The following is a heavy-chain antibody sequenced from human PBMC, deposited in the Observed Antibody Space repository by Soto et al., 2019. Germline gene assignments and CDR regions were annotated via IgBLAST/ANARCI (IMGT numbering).Heavy chain of an antibody. J-gene: IGHJ1*01. CDR1: GYTFTNYG. V-gene: IGHV1-18*04. Sequence: ASVEVSCKASGYTFTNYGISWVRQAPGQGLEWMGWISAYNGNTNYAQNLQGSVTMTTDTSTSTAYMELRRLRSDDTAVYYCARVDVLRFLDWLIWGQGTLVTVSS. D-gene: IGHD3-3*01. CDR2: ISAYNGNT. CDR3: ARVDVLRFLDWLI.